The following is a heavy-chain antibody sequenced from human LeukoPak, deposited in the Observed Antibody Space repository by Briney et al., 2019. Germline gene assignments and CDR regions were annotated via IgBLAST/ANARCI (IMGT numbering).Heavy chain of an antibody. CDR1: GYTFTSYD. CDR3: ARAPSYGDPFDY. Sequence: ASVKVSCKASGYTFTSYDINWVRQATGQGLEWMGWMNPNSGNTGYAQKFQGRVTMTRNTSISTAYMGLSSLRSEDTAVYYCARAPSYGDPFDYWGQGTLVTVSS. D-gene: IGHD4-17*01. J-gene: IGHJ4*02. V-gene: IGHV1-8*01. CDR2: MNPNSGNT.